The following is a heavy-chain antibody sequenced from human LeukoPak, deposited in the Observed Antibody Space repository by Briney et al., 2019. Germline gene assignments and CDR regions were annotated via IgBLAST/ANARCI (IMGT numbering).Heavy chain of an antibody. J-gene: IGHJ4*02. CDR2: ISSSSSSI. V-gene: IGHV3-48*01. Sequence: PGGSLRLSCAASRFTVSTNYMSWVRQAPGKGLEWVSFISSSSSSIYYADSVKGRFTISRDNAKNSLYLEMNSLRAEDTAVYYCARYYGGNSACDYWGQGTLVTVSS. D-gene: IGHD4-23*01. CDR3: ARYYGGNSACDY. CDR1: RFTVSTNY.